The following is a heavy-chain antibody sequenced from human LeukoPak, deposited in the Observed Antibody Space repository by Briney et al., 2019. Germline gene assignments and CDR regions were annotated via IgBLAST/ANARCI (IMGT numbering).Heavy chain of an antibody. Sequence: SETLSLTCSVYGGSFSGNYWSWIRQTPGKGLEWIGEINHTGSTNYNPSLKSRVTISVDTSKNQFSLKLSSVTAADTAVYYCARGYYSSGWFDYWGQGTLVTVSS. D-gene: IGHD6-19*01. CDR3: ARGYYSSGWFDY. CDR1: GGSFSGNY. V-gene: IGHV4-34*01. CDR2: INHTGST. J-gene: IGHJ4*02.